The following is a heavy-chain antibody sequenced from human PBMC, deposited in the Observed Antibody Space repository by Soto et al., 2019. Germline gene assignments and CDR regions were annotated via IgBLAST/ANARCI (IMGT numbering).Heavy chain of an antibody. CDR2: TSAYNGNT. V-gene: IGHV1-18*01. D-gene: IGHD6-19*01. CDR3: ARRPIAVAGTIVRGAFDI. CDR1: GYTFTSYG. Sequence: ASVKVSCKASGYTFTSYGISWVRQAPGQGLEWMGWTSAYNGNTNYAQKLQGRVTMTTDTSTSTAYMELRSLRSDDTAVYYCARRPIAVAGTIVRGAFDIWGQGTMVTVSS. J-gene: IGHJ3*02.